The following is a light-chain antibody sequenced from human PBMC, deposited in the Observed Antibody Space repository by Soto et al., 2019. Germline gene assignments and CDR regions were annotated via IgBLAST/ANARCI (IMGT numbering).Light chain of an antibody. V-gene: IGLV2-14*01. CDR1: SSDVGGYNY. J-gene: IGLJ2*01. Sequence: QSVLTQPASVSGSPGQSITISCTGTSSDVGGYNYVSWYQQHPGKAPKLMIYDVSNRPSGVSNRFSGSKSGNTASLTISGRQAEDEADYYCSSYTSSSRVVFGGGTKVTVL. CDR2: DVS. CDR3: SSYTSSSRVV.